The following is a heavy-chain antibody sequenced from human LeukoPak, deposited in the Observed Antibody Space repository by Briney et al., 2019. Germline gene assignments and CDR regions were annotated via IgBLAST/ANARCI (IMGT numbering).Heavy chain of an antibody. CDR3: ARGFRGPNLDH. J-gene: IGHJ4*02. Sequence: GASVKVSCKASGYTFTSYYMHWVRQAPGQGLEWMGIINPSGGSTSYAQKFQGRVTMTRDMSTSTVYMELSSLRSEDTAVYFCARGFRGPNLDHWGQGTLVTVSS. CDR2: INPSGGST. CDR1: GYTFTSYY. D-gene: IGHD3-10*01. V-gene: IGHV1-46*01.